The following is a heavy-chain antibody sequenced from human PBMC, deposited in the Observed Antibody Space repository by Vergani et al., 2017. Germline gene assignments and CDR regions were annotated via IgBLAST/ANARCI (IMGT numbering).Heavy chain of an antibody. CDR3: VRTEFCTLFACNPRFDP. CDR2: IDEYGNRA. CDR1: GFSFHTYW. D-gene: IGHD2-8*01. Sequence: EVQLVESGGGSVQSGGSLRLSCVASGFSFHTYWMHWVRQVPGKGLMWVARIDEYGNRATYGDFETGRFTISRDNANNTVFLQMNILRAADSGVYYCVRTEFCTLFACNPRFDPLGQGALLTVSS. J-gene: IGHJ5*02. V-gene: IGHV3-74*03.